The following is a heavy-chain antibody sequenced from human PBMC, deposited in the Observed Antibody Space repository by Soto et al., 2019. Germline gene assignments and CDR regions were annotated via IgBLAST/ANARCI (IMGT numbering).Heavy chain of an antibody. CDR3: TTNDDQIAAGGTAF. CDR2: IKGRTDGGTI. D-gene: IGHD6-13*01. V-gene: IGHV3-15*06. J-gene: IGHJ4*02. Sequence: GGSLRLSCAASGFTFSNAWMNWVRQAPGKGLDWVGRIKGRTDGGTINYAAPVKGRFTISRDDSKNTLYLQMNSLKTEDTAVYYCTTNDDQIAAGGTAFWGQGTLVTVSS. CDR1: GFTFSNAW.